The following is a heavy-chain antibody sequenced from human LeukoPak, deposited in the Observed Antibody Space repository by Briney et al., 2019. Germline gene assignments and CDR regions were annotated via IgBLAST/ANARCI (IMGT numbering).Heavy chain of an antibody. CDR3: ARDSGYDSFDY. Sequence: GGSLRLSCAASGFTFSDHYMDWVRQAPGKGLEWVGRTRNKANSYTTEYAASVKGRITISRDDSKNSLYLQMNSLKTEDTAVYYCARDSGYDSFDYWGQGTLVTVSS. CDR1: GFTFSDHY. V-gene: IGHV3-72*01. CDR2: TRNKANSYTT. D-gene: IGHD5-12*01. J-gene: IGHJ4*02.